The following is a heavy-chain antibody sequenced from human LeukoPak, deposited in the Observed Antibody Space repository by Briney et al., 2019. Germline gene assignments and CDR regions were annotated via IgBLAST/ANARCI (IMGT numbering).Heavy chain of an antibody. CDR1: GFTFSDYY. D-gene: IGHD3-22*01. Sequence: PGGSLRLSCAASGFTFSDYYMSWIRQAPGKGLEWVSYISSSGNTIYYADSLKGRFTISRDNAKNSLYLQMNNLRAEDTAVYYCARGGYYYKDWYFDLWGRGTLVTVSS. J-gene: IGHJ2*01. V-gene: IGHV3-11*04. CDR3: ARGGYYYKDWYFDL. CDR2: ISSSGNTI.